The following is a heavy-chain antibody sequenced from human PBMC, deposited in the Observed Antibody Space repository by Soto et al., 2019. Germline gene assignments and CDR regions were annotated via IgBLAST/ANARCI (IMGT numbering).Heavy chain of an antibody. J-gene: IGHJ4*02. D-gene: IGHD2-15*01. CDR1: GGSISVYY. Sequence: PSETLSLTCTISGGSISVYYWSWIRQPPGQALEWIGYIYDSGSPYYNPSLRSRVIISADMSRNQFSLRVTSVAAADTALYYCAKYRRTDAEGYTLDFWGRGILVTVSS. V-gene: IGHV4-59*01. CDR2: IYDSGSP. CDR3: AKYRRTDAEGYTLDF.